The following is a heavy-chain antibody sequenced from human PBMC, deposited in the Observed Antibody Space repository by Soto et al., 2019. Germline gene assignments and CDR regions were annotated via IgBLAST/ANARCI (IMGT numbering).Heavy chain of an antibody. D-gene: IGHD5-12*01. J-gene: IGHJ6*02. Sequence: QVQLVESGGGVVQPGRSLRLSCAASGFTFSSYAMHWVRQAPGKGLAWVAVISYDGSNKYYADSVKGRFTISRDNSKNTLYLQMNSLRAEVTAVYYCARDSDIVATAHDYYYGMDVWGQGTTVTVSS. V-gene: IGHV3-30-3*01. CDR2: ISYDGSNK. CDR3: ARDSDIVATAHDYYYGMDV. CDR1: GFTFSSYA.